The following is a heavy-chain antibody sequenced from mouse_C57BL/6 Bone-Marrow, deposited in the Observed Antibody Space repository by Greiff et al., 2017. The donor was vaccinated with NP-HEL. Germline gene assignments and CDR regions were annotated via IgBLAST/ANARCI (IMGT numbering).Heavy chain of an antibody. J-gene: IGHJ1*03. Sequence: VQLQQSGPELVKPGASVKISCKASGYAFSSSWMNWVKQRPGKGLEWIGRIYPGDGDTNYNGKFKGKATLTADKSSSTAYMQLSSLTSEDSAVYFCARRDFITTVVALYWYFDVWGTGTTVTVSS. CDR1: GYAFSSSW. V-gene: IGHV1-82*01. CDR3: ARRDFITTVVALYWYFDV. CDR2: IYPGDGDT. D-gene: IGHD1-1*01.